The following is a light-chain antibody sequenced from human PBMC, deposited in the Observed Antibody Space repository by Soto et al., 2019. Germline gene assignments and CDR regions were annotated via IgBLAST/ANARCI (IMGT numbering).Light chain of an antibody. Sequence: EIVLTQSPGTLSLSPGERATLSCRASQSVSNNYLAWYQQKPGQAPRLLIYGASNRATGIPDRFSGSGSGTDFTLTISRLEPEDFAVYYCQQRSYWPPYTFGQGT. V-gene: IGKV3D-20*02. J-gene: IGKJ2*01. CDR3: QQRSYWPPYT. CDR2: GAS. CDR1: QSVSNNY.